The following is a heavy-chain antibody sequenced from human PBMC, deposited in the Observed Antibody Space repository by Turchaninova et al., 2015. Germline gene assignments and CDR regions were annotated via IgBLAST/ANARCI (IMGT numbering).Heavy chain of an antibody. V-gene: IGHV4-39*01. J-gene: IGHJ4*02. D-gene: IGHD1-7*01. CDR1: GGSISSSSYY. Sequence: QLQLQESGPGLVKPSETLSLTCTVSGGSISSSSYYWGWIRQPPGKGLEWIGSLYYSGSTYYNPSLKSRVTRSGDTSKNHCSRKRSSVTAADTAVYYCARPSNWNYPLDDWGQGTLVTVSS. CDR3: ARPSNWNYPLDD. CDR2: LYYSGST.